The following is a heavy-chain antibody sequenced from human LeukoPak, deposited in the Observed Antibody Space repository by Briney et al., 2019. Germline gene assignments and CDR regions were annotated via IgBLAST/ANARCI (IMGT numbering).Heavy chain of an antibody. CDR1: GFTFSSYG. CDR3: AKGAAAQGSFDY. J-gene: IGHJ4*02. D-gene: IGHD2-2*01. V-gene: IGHV3-30*18. CDR2: ISYDGSNK. Sequence: PGRSLRLSCAASGFTFSSYGIHWVRQAPGKGLEWVALISYDGSNKYYVDSVKGRFTISRDNSKNTVFLRMNSLRAEDTAVYYCAKGAAAQGSFDYWGQGTLVTVSS.